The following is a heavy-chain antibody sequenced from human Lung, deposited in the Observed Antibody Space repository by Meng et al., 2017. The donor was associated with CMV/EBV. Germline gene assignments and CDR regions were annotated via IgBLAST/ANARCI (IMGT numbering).Heavy chain of an antibody. J-gene: IGHJ4*02. D-gene: IGHD2-2*01. V-gene: IGHV1-69*05. Sequence: GTFSSYAISWVRQAPGQGLGWVGEIVPIFGTANCAQKFQGRVTITTDESTSTAYMELSSLRYEDTAVYYCARGGGYCSSTSCYYFDYWGQRTLVTVSS. CDR2: IVPIFGTA. CDR1: GTFSSYA. CDR3: ARGGGYCSSTSCYYFDY.